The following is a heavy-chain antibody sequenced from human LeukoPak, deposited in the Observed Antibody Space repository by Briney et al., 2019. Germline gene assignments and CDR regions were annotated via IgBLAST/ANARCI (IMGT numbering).Heavy chain of an antibody. CDR1: GFTFSTYN. D-gene: IGHD1-14*01. Sequence: RSGGSLRLSCAASGFTFSTYNMNWVRQAPGQGLEWVSYISSSSTTIYYADSVKGRFTISRDSAKNSLYLQMNSLRAEDTAVYYCARVRIAGDYFDYWGQGTLVTVSS. V-gene: IGHV3-48*01. CDR2: ISSSSTTI. CDR3: ARVRIAGDYFDY. J-gene: IGHJ4*02.